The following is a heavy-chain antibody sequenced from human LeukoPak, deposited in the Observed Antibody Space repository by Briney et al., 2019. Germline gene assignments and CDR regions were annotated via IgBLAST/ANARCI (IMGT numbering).Heavy chain of an antibody. D-gene: IGHD2-2*01. CDR3: ARRYCSSISCRMPADAFDI. Sequence: SETLSLTCTVSGGSISSYYWSWIRQPPGKGLEWIGYIYYSGSTYYNPSLKSRVTISVDTSKNQFSLKLSSVTAADTAVYYCARRYCSSISCRMPADAFDIWGQGTMVTVSS. V-gene: IGHV4-59*04. CDR2: IYYSGST. CDR1: GGSISSYY. J-gene: IGHJ3*02.